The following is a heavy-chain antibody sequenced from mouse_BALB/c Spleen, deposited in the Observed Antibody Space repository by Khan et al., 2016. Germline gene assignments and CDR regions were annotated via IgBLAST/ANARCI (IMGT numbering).Heavy chain of an antibody. Sequence: EVELVESGGGLVQPGGSLRLSCATSGFTFTDYYISWVRQPPGKALEWLGFIRNKANGYTTEYSAPVTGRFTLTRDNSQSILYLQTNTLRAEDSATYYCASRMDYWGQGTSVTVS. V-gene: IGHV7-3*02. CDR3: ASRMDY. CDR2: IRNKANGYTT. J-gene: IGHJ4*01. CDR1: GFTFTDYY.